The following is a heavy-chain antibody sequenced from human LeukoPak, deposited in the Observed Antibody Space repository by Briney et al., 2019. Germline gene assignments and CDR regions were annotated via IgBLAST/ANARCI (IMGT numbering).Heavy chain of an antibody. Sequence: GGSLRLSCAASGFTFSSYEMNWVRQALGKGLEWVSYISSSGSTIYYADSMKGRFTISRDNAKNSLYLQMNSLRAEDTAVYYCARENWFGGVIVLFDYWGQGTLVTVSS. CDR3: ARENWFGGVIVLFDY. CDR1: GFTFSSYE. CDR2: ISSSGSTI. V-gene: IGHV3-48*03. J-gene: IGHJ4*02. D-gene: IGHD3-16*02.